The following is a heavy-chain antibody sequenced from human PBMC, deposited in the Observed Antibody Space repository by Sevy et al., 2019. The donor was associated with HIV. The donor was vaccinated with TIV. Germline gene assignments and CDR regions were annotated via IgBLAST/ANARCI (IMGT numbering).Heavy chain of an antibody. V-gene: IGHV3-49*03. Sequence: GGSLRLSCTASGFTFGDYAMSWFRQAPGKGLEWVGFIRSKAYGGTTEYAASVKGRFTIARDDSKSIAYLQMNSLKTEDRAVYYCTREDSSGYYPLVNFDYWGQGTLVTVSS. CDR1: GFTFGDYA. CDR2: IRSKAYGGTT. J-gene: IGHJ4*02. D-gene: IGHD3-22*01. CDR3: TREDSSGYYPLVNFDY.